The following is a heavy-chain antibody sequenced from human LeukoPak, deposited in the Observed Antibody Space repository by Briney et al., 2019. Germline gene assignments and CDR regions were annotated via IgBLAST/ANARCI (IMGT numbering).Heavy chain of an antibody. CDR1: GFTFSSYG. CDR2: IWYDGSNK. J-gene: IGHJ5*02. CDR3: ARARNDYDSSGFSALDL. V-gene: IGHV3-33*01. D-gene: IGHD3-22*01. Sequence: PGKSLRLSCAASGFTFSSYGMHWVRQAPGKGPEWVAVIWYDGSNKYCADSVKGRFTISRDNSKNTLYLQVNSLRAEDTAVYYCARARNDYDSSGFSALDLWGQGTLVTVSS.